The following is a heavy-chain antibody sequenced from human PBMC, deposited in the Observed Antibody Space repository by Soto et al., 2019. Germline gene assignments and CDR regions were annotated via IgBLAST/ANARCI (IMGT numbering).Heavy chain of an antibody. CDR2: IIANGGT. CDR3: AKDYTVAADPSSVILFDY. Sequence: EVQVLESGGGLVQRGGSLRLSCEASGFTFNHYAMSWVRQAPGKGLEWVSIIIANGGTFYADSVKGRFTISRDNSKNTVYLQMSSLRVEDTAIYYCAKDYTVAADPSSVILFDYWGQGALVTVSS. J-gene: IGHJ4*02. CDR1: GFTFNHYA. V-gene: IGHV3-23*01. D-gene: IGHD2-15*01.